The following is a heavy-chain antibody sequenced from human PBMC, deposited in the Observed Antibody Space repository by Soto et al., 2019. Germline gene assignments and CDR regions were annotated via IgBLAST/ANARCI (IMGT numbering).Heavy chain of an antibody. D-gene: IGHD3-10*01. Sequence: QVQLVQSGAEVKKPGASVMVSCKASGYTCTSYGISWIRQAPGQGLEWMGWINANNGNTDYAQNFQGRVTMTTDTSTSTAYMELRSLRSDDTAVYYCATSYDSGFDLWGQGTLVSVSS. CDR1: GYTCTSYG. J-gene: IGHJ5*02. CDR3: ATSYDSGFDL. CDR2: INANNGNT. V-gene: IGHV1-18*04.